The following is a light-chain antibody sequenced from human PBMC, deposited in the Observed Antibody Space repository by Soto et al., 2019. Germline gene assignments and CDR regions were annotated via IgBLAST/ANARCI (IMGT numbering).Light chain of an antibody. CDR3: QSYDSRLRGLV. CDR1: KSNIGADYG. Sequence: QSVLTQPPSVSGAPGQRVTISCNGSKSNIGADYGVHWYQQLPGTAPKVLIYSNTNRPSGVPERFSASKSGTSASLAITGLQIEDESDYYCQSYDSRLRGLVSGVGTKVTVL. CDR2: SNT. V-gene: IGLV1-40*01. J-gene: IGLJ2*01.